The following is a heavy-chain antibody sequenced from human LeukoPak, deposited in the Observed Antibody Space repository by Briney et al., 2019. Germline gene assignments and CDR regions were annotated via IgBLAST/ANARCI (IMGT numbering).Heavy chain of an antibody. Sequence: GGSLRLSCAASGFTFSSYAMHWVRQAPGKGLEWVAVISYDGSNKYYADSVKGRFTISRDNSKNTLYLQMNSLRAEDTAVYYCARDGYKSLDYWGQGTLVTVSS. CDR2: ISYDGSNK. CDR1: GFTFSSYA. D-gene: IGHD5-24*01. J-gene: IGHJ4*02. CDR3: ARDGYKSLDY. V-gene: IGHV3-30*04.